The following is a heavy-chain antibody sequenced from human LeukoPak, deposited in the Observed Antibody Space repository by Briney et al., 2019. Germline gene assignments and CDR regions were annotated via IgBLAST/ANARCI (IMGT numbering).Heavy chain of an antibody. Sequence: VQPGGSVRLSCAASGFTFSNYAMSWVRQAPGKGLEWVSILSGSGRDTFYAGSVKGRFTISRDNSKNTLYLQMNSLRAEDTAVYYCARTDDSTSYGSFGEWGQGTLVTVSS. V-gene: IGHV3-23*01. CDR2: LSGSGRDT. D-gene: IGHD3-10*01. CDR3: ARTDDSTSYGSFGE. CDR1: GFTFSNYA. J-gene: IGHJ4*02.